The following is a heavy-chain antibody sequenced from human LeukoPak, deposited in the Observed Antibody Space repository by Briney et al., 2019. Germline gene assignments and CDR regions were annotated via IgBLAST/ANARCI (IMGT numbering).Heavy chain of an antibody. CDR3: ARAPDFDWLLYPSPFFDY. D-gene: IGHD3-9*01. Sequence: PSETLSLTCTVSGGSVSSGSYYWSWIRQPPGKGLEWIGYIYYSGSTNYNPSLKSRVTISVDTSKKQFSLNLSSVTAADTAVYYCARAPDFDWLLYPSPFFDYWGQGALVTVSS. J-gene: IGHJ4*02. CDR2: IYYSGST. CDR1: GGSVSSGSYY. V-gene: IGHV4-61*01.